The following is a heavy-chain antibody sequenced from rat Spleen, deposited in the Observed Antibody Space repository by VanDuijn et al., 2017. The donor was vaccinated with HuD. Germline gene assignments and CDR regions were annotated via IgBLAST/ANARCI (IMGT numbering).Heavy chain of an antibody. CDR3: ARSTYNNYFDS. CDR1: GHSITSSY. CDR2: ITYSGTT. Sequence: EVQLQESGPGLVKPSQSLSLTCSVTGHSITSSYRWNWIRKFPGNKMEWMGFITYSGTTTYNPSLKSRISITLDTSKNQFFLQLNSVTTEDTATYYCARSTYNNYFDSWGQGVMVTVSS. J-gene: IGHJ2*01. D-gene: IGHD1-10*01. V-gene: IGHV3-1*01.